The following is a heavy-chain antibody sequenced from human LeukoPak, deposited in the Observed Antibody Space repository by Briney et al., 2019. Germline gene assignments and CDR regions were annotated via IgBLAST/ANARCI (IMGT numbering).Heavy chain of an antibody. CDR3: ANEWYSSSWYGGPDY. CDR2: ISGSGGST. CDR1: GFTFSSYA. D-gene: IGHD6-13*01. Sequence: PGGSLRLSCAASGFTFSSYAMSWVRQAPGKGLEWVSAISGSGGSTYYADSVKARFTISRDNSKNTLYLQMNSLRAEDTAVYYCANEWYSSSWYGGPDYWGQGTLVTVSS. V-gene: IGHV3-23*01. J-gene: IGHJ4*02.